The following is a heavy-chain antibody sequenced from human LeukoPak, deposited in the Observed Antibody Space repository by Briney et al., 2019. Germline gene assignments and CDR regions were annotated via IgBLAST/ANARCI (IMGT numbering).Heavy chain of an antibody. V-gene: IGHV4-34*01. CDR3: ARGGPNYGDYVNYYYYGMDV. CDR1: GGSFSGYY. Sequence: PSETLSLTCAVYGGSFSGYYWSWIRQPPGKGLEWIGEINHSGSTNYNPSLKSRVTISVDTSKNQFSLKLSSVTAADTAVYYCARGGPNYGDYVNYYYYGMDVWGQGTTVTVSS. J-gene: IGHJ6*02. CDR2: INHSGST. D-gene: IGHD4-17*01.